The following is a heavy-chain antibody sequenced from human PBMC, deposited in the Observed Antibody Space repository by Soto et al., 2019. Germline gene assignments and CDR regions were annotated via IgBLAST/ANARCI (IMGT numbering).Heavy chain of an antibody. D-gene: IGHD1-26*01. V-gene: IGHV4-30-2*01. CDR1: GGSVSSGGDS. Sequence: QLQLQESGSGLVKPSQTLSLTCAVSGGSVSSGGDSGGWIRQPPGKGLEWIGYTYHSGSTYYKPSSTSRATIPVDPSKNQTSMKLSSVTAADTAVYYRAAGGALPRYYWGQGPLVTVSS. CDR3: AAGGALPRYY. CDR2: TYHSGST. J-gene: IGHJ4*02.